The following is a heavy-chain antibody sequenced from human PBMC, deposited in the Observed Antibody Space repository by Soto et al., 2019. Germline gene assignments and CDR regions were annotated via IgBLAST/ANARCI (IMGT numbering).Heavy chain of an antibody. D-gene: IGHD2-2*01. Sequence: PVGSLRLSCASSVFTFSSYWMYCVRQAPGKWLVWVSRIKTDGSITSYADSVQARFTVSRDNARDMLYLQMNSLRAEDTAVYYCAKDTTSVPEYWGQGTLVIVS. CDR2: IKTDGSIT. CDR1: VFTFSSYW. CDR3: AKDTTSVPEY. J-gene: IGHJ4*02. V-gene: IGHV3-74*01.